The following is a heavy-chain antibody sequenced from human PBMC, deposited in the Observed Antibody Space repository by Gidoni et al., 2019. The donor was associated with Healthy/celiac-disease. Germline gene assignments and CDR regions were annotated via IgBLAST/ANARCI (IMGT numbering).Heavy chain of an antibody. CDR2: INHSGST. J-gene: IGHJ6*02. CDR1: GGSFSGYY. D-gene: IGHD3-3*01. CDR3: ARFFWGGNSVGGRGMDV. Sequence: QVQLQQWGAGLLKPSETLSLTCAVYGGSFSGYYWSWIRQPPGKGLEWIGEINHSGSTNYNPSLKSRVTISVDTSKNQFSLKLSSVTAADTAVYYCARFFWGGNSVGGRGMDVWGQGTTVTVSS. V-gene: IGHV4-34*01.